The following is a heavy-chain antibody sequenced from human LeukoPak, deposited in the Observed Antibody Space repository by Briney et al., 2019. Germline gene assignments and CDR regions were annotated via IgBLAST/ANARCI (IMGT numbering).Heavy chain of an antibody. CDR2: IIPIFGTA. CDR1: GGTFSSYA. Sequence: ASVKVSCKASGGTFSSYAISWVRQAPGQGLEWMGGIIPIFGTANYAQKFQGRATITADKSTSTAYMELSSLRSEDTAVYYCARGPPLRYCSSTSCSYYYYYYGMDVWGKGTTVTVSS. J-gene: IGHJ6*04. CDR3: ARGPPLRYCSSTSCSYYYYYYGMDV. D-gene: IGHD2-2*01. V-gene: IGHV1-69*06.